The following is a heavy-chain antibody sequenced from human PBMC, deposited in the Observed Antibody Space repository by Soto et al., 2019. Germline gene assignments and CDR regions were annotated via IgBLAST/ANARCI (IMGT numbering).Heavy chain of an antibody. J-gene: IGHJ4*02. V-gene: IGHV3-23*01. CDR1: GFTFSSYA. CDR2: ISGSGGGT. D-gene: IGHD6-13*01. Sequence: EVQLLESGGGLVQPGGSLRLSCAASGFTFSSYAMSWVRQAPGKGLEWVSSISGSGGGTYYTDSVKGRFTISRDNSKNTLYRQMNSLRAEDTAEYYCAKDQRGFTSTDRIDYWGQGALVTVSS. CDR3: AKDQRGFTSTDRIDY.